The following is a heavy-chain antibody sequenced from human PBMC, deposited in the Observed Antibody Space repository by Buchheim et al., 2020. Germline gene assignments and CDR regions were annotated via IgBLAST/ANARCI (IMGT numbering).Heavy chain of an antibody. J-gene: IGHJ4*02. D-gene: IGHD3-16*01. V-gene: IGHV3-33*03. CDR1: GFTFSSYG. Sequence: QVQLVESGGGLVQPGRSLRLSCAASGFTFSSYGMHWVRQAPGKGLEWVAVIWYDGSTKYYADSVKGRFIISRDNSKNTLYLQMNSLRAEDTAVYYCTQGDFDYWGQGTL. CDR3: TQGDFDY. CDR2: IWYDGSTK.